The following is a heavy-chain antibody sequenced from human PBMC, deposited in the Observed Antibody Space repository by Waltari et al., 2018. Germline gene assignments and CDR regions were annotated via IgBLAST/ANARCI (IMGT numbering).Heavy chain of an antibody. CDR1: RSSIRNNNYY. J-gene: IGHJ4*02. V-gene: IGHV4-39*07. D-gene: IGHD5-12*01. CDR3: VRGYPDIVATISDY. CDR2: FYKSGTT. Sequence: QLQLQESGPGLVKPSETLSLTCTVSRSSIRNNNYYWGWVRQPPGKGLEWIGSFYKSGTTYYNPSLKSRVTISVDTFNNQFSLKLNSVTAADTAVYYCVRGYPDIVATISDYWGQGTLVIVSS.